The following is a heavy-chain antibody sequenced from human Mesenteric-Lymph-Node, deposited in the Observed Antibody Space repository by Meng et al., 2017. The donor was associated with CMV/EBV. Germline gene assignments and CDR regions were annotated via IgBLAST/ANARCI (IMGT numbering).Heavy chain of an antibody. CDR1: GYTFTNYG. V-gene: IGHV1-18*01. CDR3: ARDRIAVAGRSYYGMDV. Sequence: ASVKVSCKVSGYTFTNYGISWVRQAPGQGLEWMGWISPYNGKTNYAQSFQGRVTVTTDTSTSTAYMELRSLRSDDTAVYYCARDRIAVAGRSYYGMDVWGQGTTVTVSS. CDR2: ISPYNGKT. D-gene: IGHD6-19*01. J-gene: IGHJ6*02.